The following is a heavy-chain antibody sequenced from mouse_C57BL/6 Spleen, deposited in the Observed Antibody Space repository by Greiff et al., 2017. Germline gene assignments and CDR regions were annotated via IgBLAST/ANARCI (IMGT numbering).Heavy chain of an antibody. D-gene: IGHD1-1*01. V-gene: IGHV1-78*01. CDR3: ARDYGSSYWYFDV. CDR2: IDPANGNT. Sequence: QVQLQQSDAELVKPGASVKISCKVSGYTFTDHTIHWMKQRPEQGLEWIGRIDPANGNTKYAPKFQGKATITADTSSNTAYLQLSSLTSEDTAIYYCARDYGSSYWYFDVWGTGTTVTVSS. J-gene: IGHJ1*03. CDR1: GYTFTDHT.